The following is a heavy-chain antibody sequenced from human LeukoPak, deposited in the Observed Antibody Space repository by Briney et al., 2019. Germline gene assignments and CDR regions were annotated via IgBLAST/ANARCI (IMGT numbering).Heavy chain of an antibody. V-gene: IGHV1-8*01. Sequence: ASVKVSCKASGYTFTSYDINWVRQATGQGLEWMGWMNPNSGNTGYAQKFQGRVTMTRNTSISTAYMELSSLRSEDTAVYYCARTLGDCSSTSCYWYNWFGPWGQGTLVTVSS. CDR2: MNPNSGNT. D-gene: IGHD2-2*01. CDR1: GYTFTSYD. J-gene: IGHJ5*02. CDR3: ARTLGDCSSTSCYWYNWFGP.